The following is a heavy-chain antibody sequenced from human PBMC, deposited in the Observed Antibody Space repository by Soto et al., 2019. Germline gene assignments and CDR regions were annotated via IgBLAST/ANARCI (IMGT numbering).Heavy chain of an antibody. Sequence: EVQLVESGGGLVQPGGSLRLSCAASGFTLSGRSMHWVRQAPGKGLVWVSGIDNAGTDSTYADSVKGRFTSSRDNAKNMLYLQMNSLRVEDAAVYYGVRGWLGPDVWGKGATVTVSS. V-gene: IGHV3-74*01. CDR1: GFTLSGRS. CDR3: VRGWLGPDV. D-gene: IGHD3-10*01. CDR2: IDNAGTDS. J-gene: IGHJ6*04.